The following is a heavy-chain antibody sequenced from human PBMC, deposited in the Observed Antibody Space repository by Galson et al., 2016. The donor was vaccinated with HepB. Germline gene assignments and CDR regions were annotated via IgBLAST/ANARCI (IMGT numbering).Heavy chain of an antibody. CDR3: ARGRGGATQRYFDY. J-gene: IGHJ4*02. CDR2: NSDNGGRT. Sequence: SLRLSCAASGLTFSSHAMHWVRQAPGKGLECVSTNSDNGGRTFYANSLKGRFTISRDNSKNTLYRQMGSLGAEAMAVYYCARGRGGATQRYFDYWGRGTLVTVSS. D-gene: IGHD1-26*01. V-gene: IGHV3-64*01. CDR1: GLTFSSHA.